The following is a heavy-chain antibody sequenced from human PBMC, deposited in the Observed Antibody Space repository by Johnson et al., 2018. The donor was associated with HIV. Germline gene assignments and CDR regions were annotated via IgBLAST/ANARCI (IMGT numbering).Heavy chain of an antibody. CDR3: ARDILEYSSSVPDAFDI. CDR1: GFTFSSYA. D-gene: IGHD6-6*01. V-gene: IGHV3-30*04. J-gene: IGHJ3*02. Sequence: QVQLVESGGGVVQPGRSLRLSCEASGFTFSSYAVHWVRQAPGKGLEWVALISYGGKNKYYADSVKGRFTISRDNSKNTLYLQMNSLRAEDTAVYYCARDILEYSSSVPDAFDIWGQGTMVTVSS. CDR2: ISYGGKNK.